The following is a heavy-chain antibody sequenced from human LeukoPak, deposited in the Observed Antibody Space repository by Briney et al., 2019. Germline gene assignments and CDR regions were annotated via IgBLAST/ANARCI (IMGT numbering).Heavy chain of an antibody. J-gene: IGHJ4*02. Sequence: GGSLRLSCAASGFTFSNYAMNWVRQAPGKGLECVSAATASGGTTYYADSMKGQFTISRDNSKNTLYLQMDSLRAEDTAVYYCARRTVARYYYFDSWGQGTLVTVSS. V-gene: IGHV3-23*01. CDR2: ATASGGTT. CDR1: GFTFSNYA. CDR3: ARRTVARYYYFDS. D-gene: IGHD4-17*01.